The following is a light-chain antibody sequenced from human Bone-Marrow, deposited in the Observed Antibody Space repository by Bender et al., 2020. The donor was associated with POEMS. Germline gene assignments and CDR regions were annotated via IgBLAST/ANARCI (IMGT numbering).Light chain of an antibody. J-gene: IGLJ2*01. Sequence: QSALTQPASVSGSPGQSITISCTGTSSDVGGYNYVSWYQQHPGKAPKLMVYAVSSRPSGVSNRFSGSKSANTASLTISGLQAEDEADYYCSSYTSSNTLIFGAGTKVTVL. CDR2: AVS. CDR1: SSDVGGYNY. CDR3: SSYTSSNTLI. V-gene: IGLV2-14*01.